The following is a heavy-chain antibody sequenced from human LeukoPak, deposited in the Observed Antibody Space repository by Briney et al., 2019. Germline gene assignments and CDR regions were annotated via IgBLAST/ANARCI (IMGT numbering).Heavy chain of an antibody. J-gene: IGHJ4*02. CDR3: ARVAYYDSSDYAFDY. V-gene: IGHV1-46*01. D-gene: IGHD3-22*01. CDR2: INPSGGST. CDR1: GYTFTSYY. Sequence: GASVKVSCKASGYTFTSYYIHWVRQAPGQGLEWMGIINPSGGSTRYAQKFQGRVTMTRDTSTGTLYMELSSLRSEDTAVYYCARVAYYDSSDYAFDYWGQGTLVTVSS.